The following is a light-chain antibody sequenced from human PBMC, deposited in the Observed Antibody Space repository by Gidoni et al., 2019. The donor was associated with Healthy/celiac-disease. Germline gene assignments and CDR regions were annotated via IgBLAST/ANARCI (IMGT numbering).Light chain of an antibody. CDR3: QQRSNWPPSLT. CDR1: QSVSSY. J-gene: IGKJ4*01. CDR2: DAS. Sequence: EIVLTQSPATLSLSPGERATLCCRASQSVSSYLAWYQQKPSQAPRLHIYDASNRATGIPARLSGSGSGTDFTLTISSREPEDFAIYYCQQRSNWPPSLTFGGGTKLEIK. V-gene: IGKV3-11*01.